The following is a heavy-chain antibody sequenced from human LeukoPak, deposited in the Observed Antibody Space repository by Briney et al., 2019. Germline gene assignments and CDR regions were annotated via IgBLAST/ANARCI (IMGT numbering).Heavy chain of an antibody. D-gene: IGHD3-9*01. Sequence: GGSLRLSCAASGFTFSTFTMNWVRQAPGKGLEWVSSIIGSSSYIYYADSVKGRFTISRDNAKNSLHLQMNSLRAEDTAVYYCARDILAEYGMDVWGQGTTVTVSS. CDR2: IIGSSSYI. CDR1: GFTFSTFT. V-gene: IGHV3-21*01. CDR3: ARDILAEYGMDV. J-gene: IGHJ6*02.